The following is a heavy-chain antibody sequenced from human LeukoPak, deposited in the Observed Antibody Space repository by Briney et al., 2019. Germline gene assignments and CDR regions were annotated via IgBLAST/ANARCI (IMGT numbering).Heavy chain of an antibody. D-gene: IGHD3/OR15-3a*01. CDR1: GFTFSSYG. CDR3: AKGSKAVIFTRDHYMDV. Sequence: GGSLRLSCAASGFTFSSYGMHWVCQAPGKGLEWVAFIRYDGSNKYYADSVKGRFTISRDNSKNTLYLQMNSLRAEDTAVYYCAKGSKAVIFTRDHYMDVWGKGSTVTISS. V-gene: IGHV3-30*02. CDR2: IRYDGSNK. J-gene: IGHJ6*03.